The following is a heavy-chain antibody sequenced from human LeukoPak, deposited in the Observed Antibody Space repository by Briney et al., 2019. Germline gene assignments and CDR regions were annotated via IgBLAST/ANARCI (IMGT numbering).Heavy chain of an antibody. CDR2: IYHSGST. Sequence: PSGTLSLTCAASGGSISSSNWWSWVRQPPGKGLEWIGEIYHSGSTNYNPSLKSRVTISVGKSKNQFSLKLSSVTAADTAVYYCARGGARSEADYWGQGTLVTVSS. D-gene: IGHD5-12*01. CDR1: GGSISSSNW. V-gene: IGHV4-4*02. CDR3: ARGGARSEADY. J-gene: IGHJ4*02.